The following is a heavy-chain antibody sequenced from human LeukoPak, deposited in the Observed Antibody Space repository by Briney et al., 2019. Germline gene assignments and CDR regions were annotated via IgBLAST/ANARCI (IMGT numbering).Heavy chain of an antibody. D-gene: IGHD5-18*01. V-gene: IGHV3-53*01. CDR1: GYTVINNY. J-gene: IGHJ4*02. CDR3: ATKSPQFDGYSYGYCDY. CDR2: VYSGGDT. Sequence: GGSLRLSCAASGYTVINNYMTWIRQAPGKGLEWVSVVYSGGDTYYADSVKGRLTISRDNSKSTMYLRMNSLRAEDTAVYYCATKSPQFDGYSYGYCDYWGQGTLVTVSS.